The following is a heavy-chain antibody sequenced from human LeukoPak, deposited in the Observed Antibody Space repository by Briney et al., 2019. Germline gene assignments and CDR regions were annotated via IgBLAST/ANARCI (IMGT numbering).Heavy chain of an antibody. V-gene: IGHV1-69*01. Sequence: SVKVSCKASGGTFSSYAISWVRQAPGQGLEWMGGIIPIFGTANYAQKFQGRVTITADESTSTAYMELSGLRSEDTAVYYCARVYYYYYYMDVWGKGTTVTVSS. CDR2: IIPIFGTA. CDR1: GGTFSSYA. CDR3: ARVYYYYYYMDV. J-gene: IGHJ6*03.